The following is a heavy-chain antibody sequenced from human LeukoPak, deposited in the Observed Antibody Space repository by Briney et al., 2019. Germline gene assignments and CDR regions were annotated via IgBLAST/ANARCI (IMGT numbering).Heavy chain of an antibody. Sequence: ASETLSLTCTVSGGSISSSSYYWGWIRQPPGKGLEWIGEINHSGSTNYNPSLKSRVTISLDTSMKKFSLKLNSVTAADTAVYYCASTERCRTTCPRDYWGQGTLVTVSS. J-gene: IGHJ4*02. CDR1: GGSISSSSYY. V-gene: IGHV4-39*07. CDR2: INHSGST. D-gene: IGHD1-14*01. CDR3: ASTERCRTTCPRDY.